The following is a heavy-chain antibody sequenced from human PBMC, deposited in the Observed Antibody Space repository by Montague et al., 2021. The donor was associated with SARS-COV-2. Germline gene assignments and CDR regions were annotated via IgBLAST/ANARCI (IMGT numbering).Heavy chain of an antibody. CDR1: GDSISSTVYY. CDR2: IYHTGIT. V-gene: IGHV4-39*07. Sequence: SETLSLTCTVAGDSISSTVYYWGWMRQPPGKRLEWIGTIYHTGITHYNPSLKSRVILSVDTSKNQLSLNVTSVTAADTAVYFCVRVAWFGELSPADYWGQGTLVAVSS. J-gene: IGHJ4*02. D-gene: IGHD3-10*01. CDR3: VRVAWFGELSPADY.